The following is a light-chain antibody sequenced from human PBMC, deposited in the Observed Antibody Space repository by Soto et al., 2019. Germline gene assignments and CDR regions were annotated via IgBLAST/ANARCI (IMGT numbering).Light chain of an antibody. J-gene: IGLJ3*02. V-gene: IGLV1-40*01. CDR3: QSYDRSLSGCV. CDR2: GNS. Sequence: QSVLTQPPSVSGAPGQRVTISCTGSSSNVGAVYDVHWYQQLPGTAPKLLIYGNSNRPSGVPDRFSGSKSGTSASLAITGLQAEDEADYYCQSYDRSLSGCVFGGGTKLTVL. CDR1: SSNVGAVYD.